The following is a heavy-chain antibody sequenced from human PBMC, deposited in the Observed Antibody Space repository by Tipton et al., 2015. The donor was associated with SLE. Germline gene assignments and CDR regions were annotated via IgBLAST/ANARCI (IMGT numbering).Heavy chain of an antibody. D-gene: IGHD6-13*01. CDR3: ARDSGSSLYGGAFDI. CDR1: GFTFSRYG. CDR2: IWYDGSNK. Sequence: RSLRLSCAASGFTFSRYGMHWVRQAPGKGLEWVAVIWYDGSNKYYADSVRGRFTISRDNSKNTLYLQMHSLRAEDTAVYYCARDSGSSLYGGAFDIWGQGTMVTVSS. V-gene: IGHV3-33*01. J-gene: IGHJ3*02.